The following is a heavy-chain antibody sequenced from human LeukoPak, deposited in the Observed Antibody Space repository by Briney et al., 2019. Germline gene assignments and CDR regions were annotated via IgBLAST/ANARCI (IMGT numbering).Heavy chain of an antibody. J-gene: IGHJ4*02. CDR1: GFSFSTSW. CDR3: AKDDGWVQYAN. CDR2: INSDASST. Sequence: GGSLRLSCAASGFSFSTSWMHWVRQVPGKGLVWVSLINSDASSTTYADSVKGRFTISRDNAKNTVYLQMNSLRAEDTAVYYCAKDDGWVQYANWGQGTLVTVSS. D-gene: IGHD5-24*01. V-gene: IGHV3-74*03.